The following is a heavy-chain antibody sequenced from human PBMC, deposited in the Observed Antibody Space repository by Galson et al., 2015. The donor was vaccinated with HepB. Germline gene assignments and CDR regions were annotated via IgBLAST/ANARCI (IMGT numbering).Heavy chain of an antibody. D-gene: IGHD1-7*01. V-gene: IGHV4-30-4*01. Sequence: KGLEWIGYIFYRGSTHYNPSLKSRITISVDTSKNQFSLKLSSVTAADTAVYHCARILGVPGTTGALDYWGQGILVTVSS. CDR3: ARILGVPGTTGALDY. J-gene: IGHJ4*02. CDR2: IFYRGST.